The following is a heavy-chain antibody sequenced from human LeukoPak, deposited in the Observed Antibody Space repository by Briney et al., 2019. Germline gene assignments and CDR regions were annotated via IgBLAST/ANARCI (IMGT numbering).Heavy chain of an antibody. CDR2: INPNSGGT. CDR1: GYTFTGYY. D-gene: IGHD2-15*01. V-gene: IGHV1-2*02. Sequence: GASVKVSCKASGYTFTGYYMHWVRQAPGQGLEWMGWINPNSGGTNYAQKFQGRVTMTRDTSISTAYMELSRLRSDDTAVYYCARAGDVSSRYCSGGSCYKYYFDYWGQGTLVTVSS. J-gene: IGHJ4*02. CDR3: ARAGDVSSRYCSGGSCYKYYFDY.